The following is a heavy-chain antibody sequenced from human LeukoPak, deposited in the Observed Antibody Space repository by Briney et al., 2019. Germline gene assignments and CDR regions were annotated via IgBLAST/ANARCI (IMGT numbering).Heavy chain of an antibody. V-gene: IGHV4-39*07. CDR2: INHSGST. J-gene: IGHJ6*03. CDR1: GGSISSSSYY. Sequence: PSETLSLTCTVSGGSISSSSYYWGWIRQPPGKGLEWIGEINHSGSTNYNPSLKSRVTISVDTSKNQFSLKLSSVTAADTAVYYCASLGYYYGSGSYVMKRGRTWGYYYMDVWGKGTTVTISS. D-gene: IGHD3-10*01. CDR3: ASLGYYYGSGSYVMKRGRTWGYYYMDV.